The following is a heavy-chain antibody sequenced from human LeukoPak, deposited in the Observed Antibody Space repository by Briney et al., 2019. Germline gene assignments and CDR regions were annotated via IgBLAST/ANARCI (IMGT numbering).Heavy chain of an antibody. V-gene: IGHV4-39*02. CDR1: GGSIDTTIYF. CDR3: ARTLSARDWFDP. Sequence: SETLSLTCSVSGGSIDTTIYFWGWIRQPPGKGRGGIGNIYYNGDPYYSQSLESRVTLSMGTSKNRFSLRLSSVTAADTAVYYCARTLSARDWFDPWGQETLVTVSS. CDR2: IYYNGDP. J-gene: IGHJ5*02. D-gene: IGHD6-25*01.